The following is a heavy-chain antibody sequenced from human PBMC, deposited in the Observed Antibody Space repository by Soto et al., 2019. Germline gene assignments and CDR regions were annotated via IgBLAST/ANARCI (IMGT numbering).Heavy chain of an antibody. D-gene: IGHD2-2*01. Sequence: GGSLRLSCTASGFTFGDYAMSWFRQAPGKGLEWVGFIRSKAYGGTTEYAASVKGRFTISRDDSKSIAYLQMNSLKTEDTAVYYCTRDPGRGYCSSTSCYAKFGTYYFDYWGQGTLVTVSS. V-gene: IGHV3-49*03. J-gene: IGHJ4*02. CDR2: IRSKAYGGTT. CDR3: TRDPGRGYCSSTSCYAKFGTYYFDY. CDR1: GFTFGDYA.